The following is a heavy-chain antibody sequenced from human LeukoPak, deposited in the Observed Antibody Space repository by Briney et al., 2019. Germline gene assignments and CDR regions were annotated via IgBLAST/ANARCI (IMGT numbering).Heavy chain of an antibody. Sequence: TGGSLRLSCAASGFTFSSYAMSWVRQAPGKGLEWVSAISGSGGNTYYADSVKGRFTISRDNSKNTLYLQMNSLRAEDTAVYYCAKDHGYSSFFDYWGQGTLVTVSS. CDR3: AKDHGYSSFFDY. CDR1: GFTFSSYA. CDR2: ISGSGGNT. V-gene: IGHV3-23*01. D-gene: IGHD5-18*01. J-gene: IGHJ4*02.